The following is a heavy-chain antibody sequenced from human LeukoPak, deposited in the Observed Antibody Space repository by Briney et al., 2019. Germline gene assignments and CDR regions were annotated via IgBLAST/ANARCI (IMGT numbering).Heavy chain of an antibody. Sequence: SVKVSRKTSGYSFTHYYMLWVRQAPGQGLEWMVWINPNSGGTRSTQKFQGRVTMTRDTSITTVYMAVSWLTSDDTAIYYCARADRLHGGPYLIGPWGQGTLVTVSS. V-gene: IGHV1-2*02. J-gene: IGHJ5*02. D-gene: IGHD2-21*01. CDR2: INPNSGGT. CDR3: ARADRLHGGPYLIGP. CDR1: GYSFTHYY.